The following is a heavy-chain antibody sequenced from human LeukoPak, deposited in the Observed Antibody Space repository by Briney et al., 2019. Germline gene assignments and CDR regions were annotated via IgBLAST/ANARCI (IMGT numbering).Heavy chain of an antibody. CDR3: ARGGFLGPDY. Sequence: PGGSLRLSCAASGSTFSSYAMTWVRQAPGKGLGWVSTISDSGGNTYYADSVAGRFTISRGNSRDTLYLQMDSLRADDTAVYFCARGGFLGPDYWGQGTLVTVSS. J-gene: IGHJ4*02. CDR2: ISDSGGNT. V-gene: IGHV3-23*01. D-gene: IGHD3-16*01. CDR1: GSTFSSYA.